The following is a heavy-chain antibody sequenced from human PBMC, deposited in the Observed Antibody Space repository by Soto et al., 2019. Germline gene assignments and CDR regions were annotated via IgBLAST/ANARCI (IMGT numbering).Heavy chain of an antibody. J-gene: IGHJ4*02. Sequence: GGSLRLSCAASGFTFSSYAMSWVRQAPGKGLEWVSAISGSGGSTYYADSVKGRFTISRDNSKNTLYLQMNSLRAEDTAVYYCAKADRGWYEVKYYFDYWGQGTLVTVSS. CDR3: AKADRGWYEVKYYFDY. CDR2: ISGSGGST. CDR1: GFTFSSYA. V-gene: IGHV3-23*01. D-gene: IGHD6-19*01.